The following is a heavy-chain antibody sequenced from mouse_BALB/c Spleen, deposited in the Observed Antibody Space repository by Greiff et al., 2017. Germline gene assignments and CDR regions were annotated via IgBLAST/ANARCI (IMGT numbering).Heavy chain of an antibody. Sequence: QVTLKVSGPGILQPSQTLSLTCSFSGFSLSTYGIGVGWIRQPSGKGLEWLAHIWWNDNKYYNTALKSRLTISKDTSNNQVFLKIASVDTADTATYYCARIEDYYGYNYAMDYWGQGTSVTVSS. D-gene: IGHD1-2*01. CDR3: ARIEDYYGYNYAMDY. J-gene: IGHJ4*01. CDR2: IWWNDNK. CDR1: GFSLSTYGIG. V-gene: IGHV8-11*01.